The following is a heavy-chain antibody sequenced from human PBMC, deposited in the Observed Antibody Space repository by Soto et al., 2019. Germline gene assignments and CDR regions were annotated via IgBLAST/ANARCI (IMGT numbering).Heavy chain of an antibody. D-gene: IGHD6-19*01. CDR1: GFTFSNYW. V-gene: IGHV3-7*01. CDR2: IKQDGSEN. Sequence: EVQLVESGGGLVQPGGSLRLSCAASGFTFSNYWMSWVRQAPGKGLEWVANIKQDGSENYYLDSVKGRFTTSRDNTKNSFYLQMNSLRAEDKAVYYCARDHINGWKFDYRRRGTLVTVSS. J-gene: IGHJ4*02. CDR3: ARDHINGWKFDY.